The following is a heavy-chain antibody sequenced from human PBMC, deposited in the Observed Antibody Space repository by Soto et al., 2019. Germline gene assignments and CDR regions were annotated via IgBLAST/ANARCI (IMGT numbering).Heavy chain of an antibody. V-gene: IGHV4-30-4*01. Sequence: KTSETLPFTCTDSGGSISSGDYYWSWIRQPPGKGLEWIGYIYYSGSTYYNPSLKSRVTISVDTSKNQFSLKLSSVTAADTAVYYCARERMRFLEWTFFNWFDPWGQGTLVTVS. D-gene: IGHD3-3*01. CDR2: IYYSGST. J-gene: IGHJ5*02. CDR1: GGSISSGDYY. CDR3: ARERMRFLEWTFFNWFDP.